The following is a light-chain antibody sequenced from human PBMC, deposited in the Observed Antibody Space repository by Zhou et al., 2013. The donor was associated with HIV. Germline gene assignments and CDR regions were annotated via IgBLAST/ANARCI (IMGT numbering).Light chain of an antibody. V-gene: IGLV2-18*02. J-gene: IGLJ1*01. CDR2: EVS. CDR3: SSYSSSSTLYV. Sequence: QSALTQPASVSGSPGQLIAISCTGTSSDVGSYNRVSWYQQSPGTGPKLMIYEVSNRPSGVPDRFSGSKSGNTASLTISGLQAEDEADYYCSSYSSSSTLYVFGTGTKVTV. CDR1: SSDVGSYNR.